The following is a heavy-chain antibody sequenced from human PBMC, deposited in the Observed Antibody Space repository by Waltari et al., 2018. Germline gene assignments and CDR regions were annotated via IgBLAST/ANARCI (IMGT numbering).Heavy chain of an antibody. J-gene: IGHJ4*02. CDR3: AREAELSTIDY. D-gene: IGHD5-12*01. CDR1: GESLTAYY. CDR2: ITHSGSI. V-gene: IGHV4-34*01. Sequence: VQLQQWGAGLLKPSETLSLTCDVHGESLTAYYSRWIRQSPGKGLEWSGEITHSGSINFNPSLKSRAALSIDTSKNQFSLNLNSVTDADTAVYDCAREAELSTIDYWGQGLLVTVSS.